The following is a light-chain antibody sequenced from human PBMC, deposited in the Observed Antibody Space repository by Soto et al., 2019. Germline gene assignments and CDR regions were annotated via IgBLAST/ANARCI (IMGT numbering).Light chain of an antibody. J-gene: IGLJ3*02. Sequence: QSALTQPPSVSGAPGQRVTISCTGSSSNIGAYDVHWYQQLPGTAPKLLIYGNNNRPSGVPDRFSDSKSGTSASLAITGLQAEDEADYYCQSNDSTLNGWVFGGGTKVTVL. CDR1: SSNIGAYD. V-gene: IGLV1-40*01. CDR2: GNN. CDR3: QSNDSTLNGWV.